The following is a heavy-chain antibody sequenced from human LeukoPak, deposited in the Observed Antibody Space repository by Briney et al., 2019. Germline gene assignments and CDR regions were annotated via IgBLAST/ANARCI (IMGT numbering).Heavy chain of an antibody. CDR1: GFTFSCYI. D-gene: IGHD3-22*01. CDR3: ARDFEERGYYLADFDY. J-gene: IGHJ4*02. V-gene: IGHV3-21*01. Sequence: GGSLRLSCAASGFTFSCYIMNWVRQAPGKGLEWVSSISSSGSYIYYADSVKGRFTISRDDAKNSLYLQMNSLRAEDTAVYYCARDFEERGYYLADFDYWGQGILVTVSS. CDR2: ISSSGSYI.